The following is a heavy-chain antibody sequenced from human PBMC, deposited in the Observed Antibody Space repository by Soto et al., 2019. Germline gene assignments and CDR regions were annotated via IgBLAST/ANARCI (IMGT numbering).Heavy chain of an antibody. J-gene: IGHJ6*03. CDR3: ARGSYSGYGLDYYYHYMDV. D-gene: IGHD5-12*01. V-gene: IGHV3-11*01. CDR1: GFTFSDYY. Sequence: GGSLRLSYAASGFTFSDYYMNWIRQAPGKGLEWVSSISSSDSTIYYADSVKGRFTISRDNAKSSLFLQMNSLRAEDTAVYYCARGSYSGYGLDYYYHYMDVWGKGTTVTVS. CDR2: ISSSDSTI.